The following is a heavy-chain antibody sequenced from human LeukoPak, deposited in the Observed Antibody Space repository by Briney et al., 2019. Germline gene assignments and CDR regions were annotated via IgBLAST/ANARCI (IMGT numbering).Heavy chain of an antibody. V-gene: IGHV3-33*05. CDR1: GFTFSAYG. CDR3: ARDLSSCFDY. CDR2: ISYDGSNK. J-gene: IGHJ4*02. Sequence: PGRSLRLYCAASGFTFSAYGMHWVRQAPGKGLEWVALISYDGSNKYYADSVKGRLTISRDNSKNTLYLQMNSLRAEDTAVYYCARDLSSCFDYWGQGTLVTVSS. D-gene: IGHD6-13*01.